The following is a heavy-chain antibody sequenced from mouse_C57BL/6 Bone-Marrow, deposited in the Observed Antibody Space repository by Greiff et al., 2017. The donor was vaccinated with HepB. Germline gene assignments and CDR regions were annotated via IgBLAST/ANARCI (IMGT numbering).Heavy chain of an antibody. D-gene: IGHD4-1*01. J-gene: IGHJ2*01. V-gene: IGHV14-4*01. Sequence: VQLQQSGAELVRPGASVKLSCTASGFNIKDDYMHWVKQRPEQGLEWIGWIDPENGDTEYAPKFQGKATITADTSSNTAYLQLSSLTSEDTAVYYCTTKLSDYWGQGTTLTVSS. CDR2: IDPENGDT. CDR3: TTKLSDY. CDR1: GFNIKDDY.